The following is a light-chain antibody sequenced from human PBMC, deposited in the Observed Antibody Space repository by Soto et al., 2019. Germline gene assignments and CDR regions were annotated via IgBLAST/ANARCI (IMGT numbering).Light chain of an antibody. J-gene: IGLJ2*01. CDR2: KDS. CDR3: YSAADNNVV. Sequence: SYELTQPSSVSVSPGRTARITCSGDVLAKKYARWFQQKPGQAPVLVIYKDSERPSGIPERFSGSSSGTTVTLTISGAQVADEADYYCYSAADNNVVFGGGTKLTVL. V-gene: IGLV3-27*01. CDR1: VLAKKY.